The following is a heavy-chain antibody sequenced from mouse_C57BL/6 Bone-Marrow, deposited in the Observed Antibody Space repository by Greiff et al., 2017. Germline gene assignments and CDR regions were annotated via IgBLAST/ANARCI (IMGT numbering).Heavy chain of an antibody. D-gene: IGHD4-1*01. CDR3: ARGGTGTYY. Sequence: DVKLQESGPELVKPGASVKMSCKASGYTFTDYNMHWVKQSHGQSLEWIGYINPNNGGTSYNQKFKGKATLTVNKSSSTAYMGLRSLTSEDSAVYDCARGGTGTYYWGQGTTLTVSS. CDR1: GYTFTDYN. J-gene: IGHJ2*01. CDR2: INPNNGGT. V-gene: IGHV1-22*01.